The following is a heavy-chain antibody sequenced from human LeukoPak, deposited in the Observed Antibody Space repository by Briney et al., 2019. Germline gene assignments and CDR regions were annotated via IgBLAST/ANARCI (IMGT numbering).Heavy chain of an antibody. Sequence: ASVTVSCKPSVYTFTNYYINWVRQAAGQGLEWMGWMNPNSGNTDYAQKFQGRVTMNRNTSISTAYMELSSLISEDTAVYYCARRYYGSGSYYTYDYWGQGTLVTVSS. CDR2: MNPNSGNT. D-gene: IGHD3-10*01. CDR3: ARRYYGSGSYYTYDY. V-gene: IGHV1-8*01. CDR1: VYTFTNYY. J-gene: IGHJ4*02.